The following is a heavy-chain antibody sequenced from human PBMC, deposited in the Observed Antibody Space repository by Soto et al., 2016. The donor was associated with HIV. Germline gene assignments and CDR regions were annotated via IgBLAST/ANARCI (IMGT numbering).Heavy chain of an antibody. CDR3: ARDLPLLDV. CDR1: GYIFTDYG. CDR2: ISPHNGNT. V-gene: IGHV1-18*01. J-gene: IGHJ6*02. Sequence: QVQLVQSGGEVKKPGASVKVSCKASGYIFTDYGISWMRQAPGQGPEWMGRISPHNGNTNYGQKFQGRVTMTTDTSTTTAYMELTSLTSDDTAEYYCARDLPLLDVWGQGDRGHRLL.